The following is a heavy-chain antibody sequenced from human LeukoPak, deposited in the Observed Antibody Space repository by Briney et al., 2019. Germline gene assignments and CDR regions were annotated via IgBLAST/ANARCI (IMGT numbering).Heavy chain of an antibody. Sequence: GGSLRLPCAASGFTVSSNYMSWVRQAPGKGLEWVSVIYSGGSTYYADSVKGRFTISRDNSKNTLYLQMNSLRAEDTAVYYCASQLLFGAFDIWGQGTMVTVSS. CDR2: IYSGGST. V-gene: IGHV3-53*01. CDR3: ASQLLFGAFDI. CDR1: GFTVSSNY. D-gene: IGHD2-2*01. J-gene: IGHJ3*02.